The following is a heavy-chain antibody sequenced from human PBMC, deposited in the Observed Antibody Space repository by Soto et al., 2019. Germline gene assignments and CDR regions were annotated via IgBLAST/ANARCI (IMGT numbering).Heavy chain of an antibody. Sequence: SGGSLRLSCAASGFTFSSYGMHWVRQAPGKGLEWVAVISYDGSNKYYADSVKSRFTISRDNSKNTLYLQMNSLRAEDTAVYYCAKVEITMVLAPYYYGMDVWGQGTTVTVSS. D-gene: IGHD3-10*01. CDR1: GFTFSSYG. J-gene: IGHJ6*02. CDR2: ISYDGSNK. CDR3: AKVEITMVLAPYYYGMDV. V-gene: IGHV3-30*18.